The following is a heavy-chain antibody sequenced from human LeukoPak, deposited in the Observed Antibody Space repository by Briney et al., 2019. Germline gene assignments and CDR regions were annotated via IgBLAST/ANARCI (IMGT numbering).Heavy chain of an antibody. CDR1: GDSVSSNSAA. V-gene: IGHV6-1*01. J-gene: IGHJ6*02. Sequence: SQTLSLTCAIFGDSVSSNSAAWNWIRQSPSGGLEWLGRTYYRSKWYNDYALSVKSRTTINPDTAKNQFSLQLNSVTPEDTAVYYCARVPPYSYYSMDVWGPGTTVTVSS. CDR2: TYYRSKWYN. CDR3: ARVPPYSYYSMDV.